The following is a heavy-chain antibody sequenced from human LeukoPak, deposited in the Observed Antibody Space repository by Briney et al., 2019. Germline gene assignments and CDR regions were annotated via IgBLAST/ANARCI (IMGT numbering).Heavy chain of an antibody. CDR3: ARASYSSGWSHFDY. Sequence: GGSLRLSCAASGFTFSSYAMSWVRQAPGKGLEWVSAISGSGGSTYYADSVKGRFTISRDDSKNTLYLQMNSLRAEDTAVYYCARASYSSGWSHFDYWGQGTLVTVSS. V-gene: IGHV3-23*01. J-gene: IGHJ4*02. CDR1: GFTFSSYA. D-gene: IGHD6-19*01. CDR2: ISGSGGST.